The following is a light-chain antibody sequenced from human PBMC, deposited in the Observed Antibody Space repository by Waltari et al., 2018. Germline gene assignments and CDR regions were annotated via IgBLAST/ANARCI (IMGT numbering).Light chain of an antibody. V-gene: IGLV2-8*01. CDR1: SRDVGGYKY. Sequence: QSALTQPPSASGSPGQSVTISCTGTSRDVGGYKYVSWYQQYPGKAPKLMISEVSKRPSGVPDRFSGSKSGNTASLTVSGLQAEDEADYYCNSYAGNNNWVFGGGTKLTVL. CDR2: EVS. J-gene: IGLJ3*02. CDR3: NSYAGNNNWV.